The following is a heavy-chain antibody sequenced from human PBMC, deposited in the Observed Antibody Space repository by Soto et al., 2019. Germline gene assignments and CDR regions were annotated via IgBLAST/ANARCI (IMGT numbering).Heavy chain of an antibody. CDR2: ISGSGDDT. CDR1: GFTFSSYA. D-gene: IGHD2-15*01. Sequence: EVQLLDSGGGLVQPGGSLRLSCAASGFTFSSYAMTWVRQGPGKGLEWVSGISGSGDDTYYADSVKGRFTISRDTSKNPPDLQMNHLRAEDTAVYYCARESAASFDYRGQGTPFTVSS. V-gene: IGHV3-23*01. J-gene: IGHJ4*02. CDR3: ARESAASFDY.